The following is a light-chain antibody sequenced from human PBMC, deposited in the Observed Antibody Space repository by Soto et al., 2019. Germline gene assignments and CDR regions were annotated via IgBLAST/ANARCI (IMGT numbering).Light chain of an antibody. CDR2: GND. J-gene: IGLJ1*01. V-gene: IGLV1-40*01. Sequence: QSVLTQPPSVSGAPGQRVTISCTGSSSNIGAGYDVHWYQQLPGTAPKLLIYGNDNRPSGVPDLFSGSRSGTSASLAITGLQAEDEAIYYCQSHDSSLSSYVFGTGTKLTVL. CDR3: QSHDSSLSSYV. CDR1: SSNIGAGYD.